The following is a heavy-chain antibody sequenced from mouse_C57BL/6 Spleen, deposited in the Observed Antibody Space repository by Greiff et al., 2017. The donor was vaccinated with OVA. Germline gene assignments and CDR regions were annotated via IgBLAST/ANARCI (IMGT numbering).Heavy chain of an antibody. Sequence: EVKLVESGGGLVQPGESLKISCESNEYEFPSHDMSWVRKTPEKRLELVAAINSDGGSTYYPDTLERRFIISRDNTKKTLYLQMSSLRSEDTALYYCARAYYGYAGFAYWGQGTLVTVSA. D-gene: IGHD2-9*01. CDR2: INSDGGST. J-gene: IGHJ3*01. V-gene: IGHV5-2*01. CDR1: EYEFPSHD. CDR3: ARAYYGYAGFAY.